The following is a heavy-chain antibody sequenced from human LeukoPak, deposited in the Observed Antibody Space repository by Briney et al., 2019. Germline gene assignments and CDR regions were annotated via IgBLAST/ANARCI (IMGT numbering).Heavy chain of an antibody. D-gene: IGHD4-17*01. J-gene: IGHJ6*02. V-gene: IGHV3-30-3*01. CDR1: GFTFSSYA. CDR2: ISYDGSNK. Sequence: GGSLRLSCAASGFTFSSYAMHWVRQAPGKGLEWVAVISYDGSNKYYADSVKGRFTISRDNSKNTLYLQMNSLRAEDTAVYYCARDSYGDYAGPYYYGMDAWGQGTTVTVSS. CDR3: ARDSYGDYAGPYYYGMDA.